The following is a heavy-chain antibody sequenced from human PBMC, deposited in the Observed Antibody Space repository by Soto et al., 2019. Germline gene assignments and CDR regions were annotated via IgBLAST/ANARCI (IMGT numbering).Heavy chain of an antibody. Sequence: QVQLVQSGAEVKKPGSSVKVSCKASGGTFSSYAISWVRQATGQGLEWMGGIIPIFGTANYAQKFQGRVTITADESTSTAYMELSSLRSEDTAVYYCARGRDIVVVPAAFDYWCQGTLVTVSS. CDR3: ARGRDIVVVPAAFDY. V-gene: IGHV1-69*01. CDR2: IIPIFGTA. D-gene: IGHD2-2*01. J-gene: IGHJ4*02. CDR1: GGTFSSYA.